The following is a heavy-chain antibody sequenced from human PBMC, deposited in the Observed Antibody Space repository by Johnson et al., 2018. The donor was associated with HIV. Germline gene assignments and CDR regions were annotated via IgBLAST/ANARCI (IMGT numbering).Heavy chain of an antibody. CDR3: TRVSSTSWALDI. Sequence: EQLVESGGGVVQPGRSLRLSCAASGFIVRSNYMNWVRPAPGKGLEWVSVIYSGGDTYYSDSVMGRFTSSRDTSNNTLYLQMNSLRGDDTAVYYCTRVSSTSWALDIWGQGTLVTVSS. J-gene: IGHJ3*02. CDR1: GFIVRSNY. CDR2: IYSGGDT. D-gene: IGHD2-15*01. V-gene: IGHV3-66*01.